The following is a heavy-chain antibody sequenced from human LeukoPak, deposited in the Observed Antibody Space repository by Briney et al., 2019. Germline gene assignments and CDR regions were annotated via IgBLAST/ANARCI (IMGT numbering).Heavy chain of an antibody. CDR2: ISGSGGST. D-gene: IGHD4-17*01. Sequence: PGGSLRLSCAASGFTFSSYGMHWVRQAPGKGLEWVSAISGSGGSTYYADSVKGRFTISRDNSKNTLYVQMNSLRAEDTAVYFCAKTDGRYGDFASLDYWGQGALVTVSS. V-gene: IGHV3-23*01. CDR1: GFTFSSYG. CDR3: AKTDGRYGDFASLDY. J-gene: IGHJ4*02.